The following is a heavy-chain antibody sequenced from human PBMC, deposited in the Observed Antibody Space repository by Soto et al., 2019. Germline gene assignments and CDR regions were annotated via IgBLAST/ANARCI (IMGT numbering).Heavy chain of an antibody. CDR2: INAANGDT. D-gene: IGHD7-27*01. Sequence: ASVKVSCKASGYTSNSVHWVREAPGQGLEWMGWINAANGDTRYSQNFQGRVTITRDTSASTAYMELSSLRSEDTAVFYCAKSTNWERPFDYWGQGTLVTVSS. V-gene: IGHV1-3*01. CDR1: GYTSNS. CDR3: AKSTNWERPFDY. J-gene: IGHJ4*02.